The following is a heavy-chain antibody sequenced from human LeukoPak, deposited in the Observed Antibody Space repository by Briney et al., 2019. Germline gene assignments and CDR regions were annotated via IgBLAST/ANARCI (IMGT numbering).Heavy chain of an antibody. V-gene: IGHV3-30*18. CDR2: ISYDGSNK. CDR1: GFTFSSYG. J-gene: IGHJ4*02. CDR3: AKAPYYYDSSGYYHLLDY. Sequence: GGSLRLSCAASGFTFSSYGMHWVRQAPGKGLEWVAVISYDGSNKYYADSVKGRFTISRDNSKNTLYLQMNSLRAEDTAVYYCAKAPYYYDSSGYYHLLDYWGQGTLVTVSS. D-gene: IGHD3-22*01.